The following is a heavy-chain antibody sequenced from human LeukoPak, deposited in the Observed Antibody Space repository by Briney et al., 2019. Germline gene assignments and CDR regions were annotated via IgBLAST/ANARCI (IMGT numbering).Heavy chain of an antibody. Sequence: GGSLRLPCAASGFTFSSYSMSWVRQAPGKGLEWVSAISGSGGSTYYADSVKGRFTISRDNSKNTLYLQMNSLRAEDTAVYYCAKDHSIAAAGTGSAFDIWGQGTMVTVSS. J-gene: IGHJ3*02. CDR3: AKDHSIAAAGTGSAFDI. V-gene: IGHV3-23*01. CDR1: GFTFSSYS. D-gene: IGHD6-13*01. CDR2: ISGSGGST.